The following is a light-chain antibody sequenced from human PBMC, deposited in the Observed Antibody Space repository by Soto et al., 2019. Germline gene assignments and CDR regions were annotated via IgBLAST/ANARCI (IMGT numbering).Light chain of an antibody. V-gene: IGLV2-11*01. Sequence: QSALTQPRSVSGSPGQSVTISCTGTSSDVGGYNYVSWYQQHPGKAPKLMIYDVSKRPSGVPGRFSGSKSGNTASLTISGLQAEDEGEYYCCSSAGSYTHVFGTGTKVTVL. CDR1: SSDVGGYNY. CDR3: CSSAGSYTHV. J-gene: IGLJ1*01. CDR2: DVS.